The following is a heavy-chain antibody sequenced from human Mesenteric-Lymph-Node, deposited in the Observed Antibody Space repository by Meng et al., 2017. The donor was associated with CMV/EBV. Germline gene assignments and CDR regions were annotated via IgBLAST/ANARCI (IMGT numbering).Heavy chain of an antibody. CDR2: FDPEDGET. D-gene: IGHD4-17*01. CDR3: ARATVTTDAFDI. CDR1: GYTLTELS. Sequence: ASVKVSCKVSGYTLTELSRHWVRQAPGKGLMWMGRFDPEDGETIYAQKFQGRVSMTEDTSTDTAYMDLSSLRSEDTAVYYCARATVTTDAFDIWGQGTMVTVSS. J-gene: IGHJ3*02. V-gene: IGHV1-24*01.